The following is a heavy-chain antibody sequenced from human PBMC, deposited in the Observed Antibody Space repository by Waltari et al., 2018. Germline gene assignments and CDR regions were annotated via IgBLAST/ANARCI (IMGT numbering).Heavy chain of an antibody. J-gene: IGHJ6*02. Sequence: QVQLVQSGAEVKKPGASVKVSCKASGYTFTSYDINWVRQATGQGLEWMGWINPDSGNTGYAQKFQGRVTMTRNTSISTAYMELGSLRSEDTAVYYCARTGGPDDFWSGYWKPYYYYGMDVWGQGTTVTVSS. CDR1: GYTFTSYD. D-gene: IGHD3-3*01. V-gene: IGHV1-8*01. CDR3: ARTGGPDDFWSGYWKPYYYYGMDV. CDR2: INPDSGNT.